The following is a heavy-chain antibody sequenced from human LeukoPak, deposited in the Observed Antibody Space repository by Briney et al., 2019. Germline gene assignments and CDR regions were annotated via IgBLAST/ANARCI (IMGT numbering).Heavy chain of an antibody. CDR3: ASSVGWALDY. Sequence: GGSLRLSCAASGFTVSSTYMSWVRQAPGKGLECASVIYSGGSSFYADSVKGRFTISRDNSKNTPYLQMNSLRAEDTAVYYCASSVGWALDYWGQGTLVTVSS. D-gene: IGHD1-26*01. CDR1: GFTVSSTY. CDR2: IYSGGSS. J-gene: IGHJ4*02. V-gene: IGHV3-53*01.